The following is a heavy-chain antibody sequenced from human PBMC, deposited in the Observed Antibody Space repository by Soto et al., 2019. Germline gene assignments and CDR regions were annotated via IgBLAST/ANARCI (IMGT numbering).Heavy chain of an antibody. J-gene: IGHJ6*03. CDR3: AKDPRIAAAGPTSIRYYYYYMDV. D-gene: IGHD6-13*01. V-gene: IGHV3-30*18. Sequence: QVYLVESGGGVVQPGRSLRLSCAASGFTFSSYAMHWVRQAPGKGLEWVAVISYDGSNKYYGDSVKGRFTISRDNPKNTLYQQMNSLRAEDTAMYYCAKDPRIAAAGPTSIRYYYYYMDVWGKGTTVAVSS. CDR1: GFTFSSYA. CDR2: ISYDGSNK.